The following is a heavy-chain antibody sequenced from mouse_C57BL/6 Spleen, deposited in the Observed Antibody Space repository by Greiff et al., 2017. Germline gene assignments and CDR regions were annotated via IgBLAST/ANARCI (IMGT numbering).Heavy chain of an antibody. CDR2: ISSGGSYT. Sequence: EVHLVESGGDLVKPGGSLKLSCAASGFTFSSYGMSWVRQTPDKRLEWVATISSGGSYTYYPDSVKGRFTISRDNAKNTLYLQMSSLKSEDTAMYYCARQGAMVTTGFAYWGQGTLVTVSA. V-gene: IGHV5-6*01. CDR1: GFTFSSYG. D-gene: IGHD2-2*01. J-gene: IGHJ3*01. CDR3: ARQGAMVTTGFAY.